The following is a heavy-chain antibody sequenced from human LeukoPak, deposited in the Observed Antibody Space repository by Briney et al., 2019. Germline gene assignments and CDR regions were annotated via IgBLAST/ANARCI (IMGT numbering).Heavy chain of an antibody. CDR2: IYYSGTT. Sequence: SEXXSXXCTVSGSSISXSXXYWAXIRQPPGXGXXWIGSIYYSGTTFYNPSLKSRVTISVDMSKNQFFLKLSSVTAADTAVYYCARRDIVATISTWGQGTLVTVSS. CDR3: ARRDIVATIST. D-gene: IGHD5-12*01. V-gene: IGHV4-39*01. CDR1: GSSISXSXXY. J-gene: IGHJ4*02.